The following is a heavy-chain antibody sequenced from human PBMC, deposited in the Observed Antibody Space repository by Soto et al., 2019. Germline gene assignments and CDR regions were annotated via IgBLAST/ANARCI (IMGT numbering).Heavy chain of an antibody. D-gene: IGHD7-27*01. V-gene: IGHV1-46*03. J-gene: IGHJ6*03. Sequence: RASVKVSCKASGYTFTSYYMHWVRQAPGQGLEWMGIINPSGGSTSYAQKFQGRVTMTRDTSTSTVYMELSSLRSEDTAVYYCARDRSGDHYYYYYMDVWGKGTTVTVSS. CDR2: INPSGGST. CDR1: GYTFTSYY. CDR3: ARDRSGDHYYYYYMDV.